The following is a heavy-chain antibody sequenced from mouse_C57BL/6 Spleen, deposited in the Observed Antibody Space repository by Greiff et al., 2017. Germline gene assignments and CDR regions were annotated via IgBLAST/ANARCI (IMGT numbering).Heavy chain of an antibody. J-gene: IGHJ2*01. D-gene: IGHD1-1*02. CDR2: IYPGDGDT. Sequence: VQLQQFGPELVKPGASAKISCKASGYAFSSSWLNWVKQRPGKGIEWIGRIYPGDGDTNYNGKFKGQATLTADKSSSTADMQLSSLTSEDSAVDFCARGGGYFDYWGQGTTLTVSS. V-gene: IGHV1-82*01. CDR1: GYAFSSSW. CDR3: ARGGGYFDY.